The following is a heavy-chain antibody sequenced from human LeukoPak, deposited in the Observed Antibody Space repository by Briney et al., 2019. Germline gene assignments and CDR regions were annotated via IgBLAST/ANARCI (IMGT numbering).Heavy chain of an antibody. J-gene: IGHJ5*01. CDR3: ARSVPSLDYLFDS. CDR1: GGSISSSSYY. Sequence: PSETLSLTCTVSGGSISSSSYYWGWIRQPPGKGLEWIGYIYNSGITNYNPSLKSRVTVSVDTSKNQFSLRLTSVTAADTAAYYCARSVPSLDYLFDSWGHGTLVTVSS. V-gene: IGHV4-61*05. CDR2: IYNSGIT. D-gene: IGHD4-11*01.